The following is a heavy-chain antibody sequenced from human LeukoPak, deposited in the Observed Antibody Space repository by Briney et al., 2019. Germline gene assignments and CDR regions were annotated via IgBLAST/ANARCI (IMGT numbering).Heavy chain of an antibody. Sequence: ASVKVSCKASGGTFSSYAISWVRQAPGQGLEWMGGIIPIFGTANYAQKFQGRVTITADESTSTAYMELSSLRSEDTAVYYCARVGAILCPPEFDPWGQGTLVTVSS. CDR3: ARVGAILCPPEFDP. J-gene: IGHJ5*02. V-gene: IGHV1-69*01. CDR1: GGTFSSYA. D-gene: IGHD2-15*01. CDR2: IIPIFGTA.